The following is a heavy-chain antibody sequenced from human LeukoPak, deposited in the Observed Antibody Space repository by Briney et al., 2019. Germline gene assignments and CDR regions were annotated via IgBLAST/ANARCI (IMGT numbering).Heavy chain of an antibody. Sequence: SETLSLTCTVSGGSISSSSYYWGWIRQPPGKGLEWIGYIYYSGSTYYNPSLKSRVTISVDTSKNQFSLKLSSVTAADTAVYYCARMTTVTHFDYWGQGTLVTVSS. CDR3: ARMTTVTHFDY. D-gene: IGHD4-17*01. J-gene: IGHJ4*02. CDR1: GGSISSSSYY. CDR2: IYYSGST. V-gene: IGHV4-31*03.